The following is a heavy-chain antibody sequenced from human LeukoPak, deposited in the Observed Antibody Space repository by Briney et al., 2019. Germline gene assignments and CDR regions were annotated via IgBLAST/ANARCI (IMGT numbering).Heavy chain of an antibody. J-gene: IGHJ3*02. CDR1: GFTFSTYA. V-gene: IGHV3-23*01. CDR2: ISVSGGST. Sequence: GGSLRLSCAASGFTFSTYAMNWVRQAPEKGLEWVSTISVSGGSTYYADSVKGRFTISRDNSKNTLYLQMNSLRAEDTAVYYCAKLDLLEWPDAFDIWGQGTMVTVSS. D-gene: IGHD3-3*01. CDR3: AKLDLLEWPDAFDI.